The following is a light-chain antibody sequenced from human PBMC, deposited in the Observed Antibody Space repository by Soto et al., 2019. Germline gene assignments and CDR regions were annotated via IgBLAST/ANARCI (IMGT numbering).Light chain of an antibody. CDR1: HDIGND. V-gene: IGKV1-17*01. CDR3: LQHNTYPRT. J-gene: IGKJ1*01. Sequence: DIQMTQSPSSLSASVGDRVSITCRASHDIGNDLGWYQQKPGKAPKRLIYAASRLQSGVPSRFSGSGSGTEFTLTISSLQPEDFATYFCLQHNTYPRTFGQGTKVDTK. CDR2: AAS.